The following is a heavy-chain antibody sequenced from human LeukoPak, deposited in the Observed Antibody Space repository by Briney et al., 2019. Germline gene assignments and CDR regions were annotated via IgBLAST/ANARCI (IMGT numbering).Heavy chain of an antibody. J-gene: IGHJ3*01. CDR2: ISSSGTFI. D-gene: IGHD2-2*02. CDR1: GFTFSSYW. CDR3: ARAVAPAAIEEAFGF. Sequence: GGSLRLSCAASGFTFSSYWMSWVRQAPGKGLEWVSSISSSGTFIYYADSVKGRFTISRDNAKNSLFLQMNTLRAEDTAVYYCARAVAPAAIEEAFGFWGQATLVSVSS. V-gene: IGHV3-21*06.